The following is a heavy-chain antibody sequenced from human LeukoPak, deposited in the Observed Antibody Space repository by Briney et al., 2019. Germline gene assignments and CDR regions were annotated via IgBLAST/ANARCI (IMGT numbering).Heavy chain of an antibody. CDR2: IYTSGST. CDR3: ASTTYYYDSSGYYSLDY. D-gene: IGHD3-22*01. J-gene: IGHJ4*02. Sequence: SETLSLICTVSGDSISSYYWSWIRQPAGKGLEWIGRIYTSGSTNYNPSLKNRVTVSVDTSKNQFSLKLSSVTAADTAVYYCASTTYYYDSSGYYSLDYWGQGTLVTVSS. V-gene: IGHV4-4*07. CDR1: GDSISSYY.